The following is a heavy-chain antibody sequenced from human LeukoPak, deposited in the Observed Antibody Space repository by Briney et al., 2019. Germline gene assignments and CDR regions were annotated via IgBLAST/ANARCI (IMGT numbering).Heavy chain of an antibody. V-gene: IGHV1-2*02. CDR3: ARSIVGATAFDY. Sequence: GASVKVSCKASGYTFTGYYMHWVRQAPGQGLEWMGWINPNNGGTNYAQKFQGRVTMTRDTSICTAYMELSRLTSDDTAVYYCARSIVGATAFDYWGQGTLVTVSS. J-gene: IGHJ4*02. D-gene: IGHD1-26*01. CDR2: INPNNGGT. CDR1: GYTFTGYY.